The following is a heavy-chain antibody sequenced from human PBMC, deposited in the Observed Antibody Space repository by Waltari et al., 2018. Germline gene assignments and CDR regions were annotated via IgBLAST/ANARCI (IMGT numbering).Heavy chain of an antibody. CDR1: GYTFTSYD. D-gene: IGHD4-17*01. J-gene: IGHJ3*02. CDR2: MNPNRGNT. V-gene: IGHV1-8*03. Sequence: QVQLVQSGAEVKKPGASVKVSCKASGYTFTSYDINWVRQATGKGLEWMGWMNPNRGNTGYAQKFQGRVTITRNTSISTAYMELSSLRSEDTAVYYCARVYYGDYEGNAFDIWGQGTMVTVSS. CDR3: ARVYYGDYEGNAFDI.